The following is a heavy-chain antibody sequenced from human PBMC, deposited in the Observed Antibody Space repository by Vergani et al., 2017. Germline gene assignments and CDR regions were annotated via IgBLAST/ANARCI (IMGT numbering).Heavy chain of an antibody. CDR2: IKQDGSEK. J-gene: IGHJ6*02. V-gene: IGHV3-7*01. D-gene: IGHD5-18*01. CDR1: GFTFSSYW. CDR3: ARDRGVQLWPINYYYGMDV. Sequence: DVQIVESGGGLVQPGGSLRLSCAASGFTFSSYWMSWVRQAPGKGLEWVANIKQDGSEKYYVDSVKGRFTISRDNAKNSLYLQMNSLRAEDTAVYYCARDRGVQLWPINYYYGMDVWGQGTTVTVSS.